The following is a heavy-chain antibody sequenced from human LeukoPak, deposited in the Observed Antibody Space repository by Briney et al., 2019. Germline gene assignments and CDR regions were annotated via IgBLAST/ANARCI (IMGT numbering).Heavy chain of an antibody. CDR1: GFTFSSYG. D-gene: IGHD3-10*01. CDR3: AKGGAVSSKSITMIRGTRRYYYYMDV. J-gene: IGHJ6*03. CDR2: ISDSGDRT. V-gene: IGHV3-23*01. Sequence: SGGSLRLSCGASGFTFSSYGMSWVRQAPGKGLEWVSSISDSGDRTFYADSVKGRLTISRDNSKNTLFLQVNSLRAEDTAVYYCAKGGAVSSKSITMIRGTRRYYYYMDVWGKGTTVTISS.